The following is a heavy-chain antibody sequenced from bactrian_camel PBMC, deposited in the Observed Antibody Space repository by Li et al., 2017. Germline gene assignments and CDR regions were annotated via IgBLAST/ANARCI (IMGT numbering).Heavy chain of an antibody. CDR2: ISIYGERT. CDR1: GFTISNYW. J-gene: IGHJ6*01. V-gene: IGHV3S1*01. D-gene: IGHD6*01. Sequence: VQLVESGGGLVQPGGSLRLSCAASGFTISNYWVYWVRQAPGKGLEWVSTISIYGERTSYADSVKGRFTASRDNAKNTVYLQMNNLKPEDTAVYYCVRDGDSWPSLGYWGLGTQVTVS. CDR3: VRDGDSWPSLGY.